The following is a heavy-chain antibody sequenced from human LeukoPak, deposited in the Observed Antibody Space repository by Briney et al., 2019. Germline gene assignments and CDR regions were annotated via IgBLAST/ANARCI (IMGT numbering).Heavy chain of an antibody. J-gene: IGHJ6*02. CDR3: ARVAYDILTGPSGYYGMDV. CDR2: IYYSGST. D-gene: IGHD3-9*01. Sequence: SETLSLTCTVSGGSISSYYWSWIRQPPGKGLEWIGYIYYSGSTNYNPSLKSRVTISVDTSKNQFSLQLSSVTAADTAVYYCARVAYDILTGPSGYYGMDVWGQGTTVTVSS. V-gene: IGHV4-59*01. CDR1: GGSISSYY.